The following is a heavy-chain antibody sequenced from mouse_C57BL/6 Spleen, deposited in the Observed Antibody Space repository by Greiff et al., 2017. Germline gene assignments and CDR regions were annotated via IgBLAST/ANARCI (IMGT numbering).Heavy chain of an antibody. V-gene: IGHV3-1*01. Sequence: EVMLVESGPGMVKPSQSLSLTCTVTGYSITSGYDWHWIRHFPGNKLEWMGYISYSGSTNYNPSLKSRISITHDTSKNHFFLKLNSVTTEDTATYYCARDKSNYFAYWGQGTLVTVSA. CDR2: ISYSGST. J-gene: IGHJ3*01. D-gene: IGHD2-5*01. CDR3: ARDKSNYFAY. CDR1: GYSITSGYD.